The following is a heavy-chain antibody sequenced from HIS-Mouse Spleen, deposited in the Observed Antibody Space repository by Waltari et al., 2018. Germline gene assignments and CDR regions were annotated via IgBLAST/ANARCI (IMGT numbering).Heavy chain of an antibody. CDR3: AREIPYSSSWYDWYFDL. CDR1: GGSISSSSYY. Sequence: QLQLQESGPGLVKPSETLSLTCTVSGGSISSSSYYWGWIRQPPGKGLEWIGGIYYSGSTYHTPSLKVRVTISVDTSKNQFSLKLSSVTAADTAVYYCAREIPYSSSWYDWYFDLWGRGTLVTVSS. V-gene: IGHV4-39*07. CDR2: IYYSGST. J-gene: IGHJ2*01. D-gene: IGHD6-13*01.